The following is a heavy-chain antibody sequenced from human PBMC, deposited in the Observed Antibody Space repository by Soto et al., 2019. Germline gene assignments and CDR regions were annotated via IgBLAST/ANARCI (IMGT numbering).Heavy chain of an antibody. J-gene: IGHJ6*02. D-gene: IGHD3-3*01. Sequence: GFLRLPCEPAGFSLSSYWMHWVRQAPGKGLVWVSRINSDGSSTSYADSVKGRFTISRDNAKNTLYLQMNSLRAEDTAVYYCASGPRGYDFWSGYYYYYGMEVWGQGTTVTVSS. CDR3: ASGPRGYDFWSGYYYYYGMEV. CDR1: GFSLSSYW. CDR2: INSDGSST. V-gene: IGHV3-74*01.